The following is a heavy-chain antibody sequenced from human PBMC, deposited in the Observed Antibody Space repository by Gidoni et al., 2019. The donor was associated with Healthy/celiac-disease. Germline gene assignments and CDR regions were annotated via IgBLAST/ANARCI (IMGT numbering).Heavy chain of an antibody. Sequence: QVQLQESGPGLVKPSETLSLTCTVSGGSISSYYWSWIRPPPGKGLEWIGYIYYSGSTNYNPSLKSRVTISVDTSKNQFSLKLSSVTAADTAVYYCARDPGYYFDYWGQGTLVTVSS. CDR2: IYYSGST. D-gene: IGHD6-25*01. CDR1: GGSISSYY. V-gene: IGHV4-59*01. CDR3: ARDPGYYFDY. J-gene: IGHJ4*02.